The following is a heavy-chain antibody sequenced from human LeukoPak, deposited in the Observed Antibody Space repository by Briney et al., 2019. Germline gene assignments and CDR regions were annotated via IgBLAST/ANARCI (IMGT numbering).Heavy chain of an antibody. CDR2: ISSSSSTI. J-gene: IGHJ4*02. V-gene: IGHV3-48*04. Sequence: GGSLRLSCAASGFTFSSYSMNWVRQAPGKGLEWVSYISSSSSTIYYADSVKGRFTISRDNAKNSLYLQMNSLRAEDTAVYYCARHFPSGIAAAPFDYWGQGTLVTVSS. CDR3: ARHFPSGIAAAPFDY. D-gene: IGHD6-13*01. CDR1: GFTFSSYS.